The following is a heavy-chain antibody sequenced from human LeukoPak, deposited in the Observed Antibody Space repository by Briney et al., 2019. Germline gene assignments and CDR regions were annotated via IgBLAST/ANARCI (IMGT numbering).Heavy chain of an antibody. J-gene: IGHJ4*02. CDR3: ARGYRGELLDY. V-gene: IGHV3-48*03. Sequence: GGSLRLSCAASGFTFSSYEMNWVRQAPGKGLEGVSYISSSGSTIYYADSVKGRFTISRDNAKNSLYLQMNSLRAEDTAVYYCARGYRGELLDYWGQGTLVTVSS. D-gene: IGHD1-26*01. CDR2: ISSSGSTI. CDR1: GFTFSSYE.